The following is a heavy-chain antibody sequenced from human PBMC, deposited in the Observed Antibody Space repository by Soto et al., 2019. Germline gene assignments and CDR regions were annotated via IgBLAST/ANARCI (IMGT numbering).Heavy chain of an antibody. CDR3: ARDWADYGDYAPYGY. CDR1: GGSISSGDYY. J-gene: IGHJ4*02. Sequence: SETLSLTCTVSGGSISSGDYYWSWIRQPPGKGLEWIGYIYYSGSTYYNPSLKSRVTISVDTSKNQFSLKLSSVTAADTAVYYCARDWADYGDYAPYGYWGQGTLVTVSS. V-gene: IGHV4-30-4*01. CDR2: IYYSGST. D-gene: IGHD4-17*01.